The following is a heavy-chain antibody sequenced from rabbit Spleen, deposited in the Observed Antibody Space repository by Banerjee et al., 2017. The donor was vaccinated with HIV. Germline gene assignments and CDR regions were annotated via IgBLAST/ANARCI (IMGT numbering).Heavy chain of an antibody. CDR3: ARDVDKTAYYADHLNL. D-gene: IGHD1-1*01. CDR1: GFSFSGNYY. V-gene: IGHV1S40*01. J-gene: IGHJ3*01. CDR2: IDSSNDNT. Sequence: QSLEESGGDLVQPGASLTLTCTASGFSFSGNYYISWVRQAPGKGLEWIACIDSSNDNTWYASWVNGRFTISKTSSTTVTLQMTSLTAADTATYFCARDVDKTAYYADHLNLWGQGTLVTVS.